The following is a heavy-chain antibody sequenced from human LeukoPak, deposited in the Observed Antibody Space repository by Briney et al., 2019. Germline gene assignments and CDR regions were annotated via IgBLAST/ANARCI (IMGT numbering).Heavy chain of an antibody. CDR1: GFTFSSYS. CDR3: ARDGEGQWMVSEVPFDY. V-gene: IGHV3-21*01. Sequence: GGSLRLSCAASGFTFSSYSMNWVRQAPGKGLEWVSSISSSSSYIYYADSVKGRFTISRDNAKNSLYLQMNSLRAEDTAVYYCARDGEGQWMVSEVPFDYWGQGTLVTVSS. D-gene: IGHD6-19*01. CDR2: ISSSSSYI. J-gene: IGHJ4*02.